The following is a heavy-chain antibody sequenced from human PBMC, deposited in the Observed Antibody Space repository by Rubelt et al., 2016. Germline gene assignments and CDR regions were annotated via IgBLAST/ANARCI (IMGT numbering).Heavy chain of an antibody. J-gene: IGHJ4*02. D-gene: IGHD4-17*01. CDR2: INHSGSA. CDR3: VYGDYGVDY. CDR1: GGSFSDYY. Sequence: QVQLQQWGAGLLKPSETLSLTCAVYGGSFSDYYWSWIRQPPGKGLEWIGEINHSGSANYNPSLRSRVTLSLDTSKNQLSLNLRSVTAADTAVYYCVYGDYGVDYWGQGTLVAVSS. V-gene: IGHV4-34*01.